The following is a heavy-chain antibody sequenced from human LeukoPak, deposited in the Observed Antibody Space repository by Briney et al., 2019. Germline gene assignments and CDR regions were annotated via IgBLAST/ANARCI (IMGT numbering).Heavy chain of an antibody. V-gene: IGHV1-8*01. Sequence: GASVKVSCKASGYTFTTYDINWVRQATGQGLEWMGWMNPNSGGTGYAQKLQGRVTMTTDTSTSTAYMELRSLRSDDTAVYYCARDGIAAAGNMGFDYWGQGTLVTVSS. CDR1: GYTFTTYD. CDR2: MNPNSGGT. D-gene: IGHD6-13*01. J-gene: IGHJ4*02. CDR3: ARDGIAAAGNMGFDY.